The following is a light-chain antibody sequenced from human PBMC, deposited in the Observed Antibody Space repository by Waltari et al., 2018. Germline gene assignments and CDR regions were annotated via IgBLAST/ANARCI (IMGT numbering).Light chain of an antibody. CDR3: QHYHSIPRT. J-gene: IGKJ1*01. CDR2: CAS. V-gene: IGKV4-1*01. Sequence: DIVMTQSPDSLAVSLGERAAINCKSSQSVLLTSTNKNYLNWYQQKSGQPPKMPICCASTRESGVPDRVSGSGSGTDCTLTISSLQAEDVAVYYCQHYHSIPRTFGQGTKVEIK. CDR1: QSVLLTSTNKNY.